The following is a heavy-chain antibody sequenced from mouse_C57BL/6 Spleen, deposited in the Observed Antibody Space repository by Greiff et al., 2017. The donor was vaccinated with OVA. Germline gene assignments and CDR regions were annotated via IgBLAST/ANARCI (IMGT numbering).Heavy chain of an antibody. D-gene: IGHD1-1*01. Sequence: VQRVESGAELMKPGASVKLSCKATGYTFTGYWIEWVKQRPGHGLEWIGEILPGSGSTNSNEKFKGKATFTADTSSNTAYMQLSSLTTEDSAIYYCARRVTTVVAGDYWGQGTTLTVSS. J-gene: IGHJ2*01. CDR3: ARRVTTVVAGDY. CDR1: GYTFTGYW. V-gene: IGHV1-9*01. CDR2: ILPGSGST.